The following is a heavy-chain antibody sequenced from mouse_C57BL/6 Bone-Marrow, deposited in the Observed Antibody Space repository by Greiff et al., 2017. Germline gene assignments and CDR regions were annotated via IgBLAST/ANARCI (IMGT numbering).Heavy chain of an antibody. Sequence: DVHLVESGGGLVQPTGSLKLSCAASGFSFHTYAIHWVRQAPGTGLEWVARLRSKSNNYATYYAESVKDRFTISRDDAESMLYLQMNNVKTEDTSMYDCVRHAFAYWGQGTLVTVSA. CDR3: VRHAFAY. CDR2: LRSKSNNYAT. J-gene: IGHJ3*01. V-gene: IGHV10-1*01. CDR1: GFSFHTYA.